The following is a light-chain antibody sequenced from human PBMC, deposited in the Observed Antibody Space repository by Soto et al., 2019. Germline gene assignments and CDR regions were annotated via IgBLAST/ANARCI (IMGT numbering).Light chain of an antibody. CDR3: QSYDISLSVV. V-gene: IGLV1-40*01. CDR1: SSNIGAGYD. CDR2: GNS. J-gene: IGLJ2*01. Sequence: QSVLTQPPSVSGALGQRVTISCTGSSSNIGAGYDVHWYHQLPGTAPKLLIYGNSNRPSGVPDRFSGSKSGTSASLAITGLQAEDEADYYCQSYDISLSVVFGGGTKLTVL.